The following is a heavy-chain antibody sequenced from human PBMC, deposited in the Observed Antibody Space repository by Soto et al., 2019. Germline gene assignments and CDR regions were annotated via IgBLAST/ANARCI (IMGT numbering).Heavy chain of an antibody. V-gene: IGHV4-59*01. D-gene: IGHD2-21*02. CDR1: GGSISSYY. Sequence: SETLSLTCTVSGGSISSYYWSWIRQPPGKGLEWIGYIYYSGSTNYNPSLKSRVTISVDTSKNQFSLKLSSVTAADTAVYYCARIGGNSFYFDYCSQRTLVTVSS. J-gene: IGHJ4*02. CDR2: IYYSGST. CDR3: ARIGGNSFYFDY.